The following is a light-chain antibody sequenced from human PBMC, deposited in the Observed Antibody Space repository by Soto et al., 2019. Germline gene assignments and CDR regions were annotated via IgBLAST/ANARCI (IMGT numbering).Light chain of an antibody. CDR3: QQYGSSPPT. V-gene: IGKV3-20*01. Sequence: EIVLTQSPGTLSLSPGERATLSCRASQSVSSNYLAWYQRKPGQAPRLLIYGASSRAIDIPNRFSGSGSGTDFTLTITRLEQEDFAGYYCQQYGSSPPTFGQGTKVEI. CDR1: QSVSSNY. CDR2: GAS. J-gene: IGKJ1*01.